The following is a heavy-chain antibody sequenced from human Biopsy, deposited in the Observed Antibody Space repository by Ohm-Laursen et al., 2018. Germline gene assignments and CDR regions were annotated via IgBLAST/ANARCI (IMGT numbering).Heavy chain of an antibody. CDR3: ATDARWDPSLDAFHV. CDR1: GGPSSNYA. Sequence: GASVKVSCNASGGPSSNYAFSWVRQAPGQGLEWVGRIIPFTGVTNYAQNFQGKVTISADKSPPTVYVELSTLKPDDTAVYYCATDARWDPSLDAFHVWGQGTQVTVS. CDR2: IIPFTGVT. D-gene: IGHD1-26*01. V-gene: IGHV1-69*04. J-gene: IGHJ3*01.